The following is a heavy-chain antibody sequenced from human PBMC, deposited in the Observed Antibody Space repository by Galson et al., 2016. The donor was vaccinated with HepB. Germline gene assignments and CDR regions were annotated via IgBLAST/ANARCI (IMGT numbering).Heavy chain of an antibody. CDR3: VRLGGRGRYNLDS. V-gene: IGHV4-59*04. CDR2: IYYSRTT. Sequence: LRLSCAASGFTFSSYAMTWVRQSPGKGLEWIGHIYYSRTTSYNPSLKSRVTISVDTSRNQFSLRLTSVSAADTALYYCVRLGGRGRYNLDSWGQGTLVPVSS. CDR1: GFTFSSYA. D-gene: IGHD6-19*01. J-gene: IGHJ4*02.